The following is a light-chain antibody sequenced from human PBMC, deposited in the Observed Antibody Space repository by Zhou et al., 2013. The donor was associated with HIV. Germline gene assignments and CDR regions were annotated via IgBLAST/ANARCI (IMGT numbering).Light chain of an antibody. CDR1: QSVSSI. J-gene: IGKJ1*01. Sequence: EIVMTQSPATLSVSPGERVTLSCRASQSVSSILAWYQQKPGQAPRLLIYGASSRATGIPDRFSGSGSGTDFTLTISRLEPEDFAVYYCQQYGNSPSFGQGTKVEIK. CDR3: QQYGNSPS. CDR2: GAS. V-gene: IGKV3-20*01.